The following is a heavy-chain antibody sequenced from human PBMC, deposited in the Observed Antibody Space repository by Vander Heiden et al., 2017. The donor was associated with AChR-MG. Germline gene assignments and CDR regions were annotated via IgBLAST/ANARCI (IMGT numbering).Heavy chain of an antibody. CDR3: AKAWAYDAFDI. CDR1: GFTFDDYA. V-gene: IGHV3-9*01. J-gene: IGHJ3*02. Sequence: EVQLVESGGGLVQPGRSLRLSCAASGFTFDDYAMHWVRQAPGKGLEWVSGISWNSGSIGYADSVKGRFTISRDNAKNSLYLQMNSLRAEDTALYYCAKAWAYDAFDIWGQGTMVTVSS. CDR2: ISWNSGSI.